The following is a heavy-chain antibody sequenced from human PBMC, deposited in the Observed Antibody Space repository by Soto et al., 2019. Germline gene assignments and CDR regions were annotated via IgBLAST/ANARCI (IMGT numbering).Heavy chain of an antibody. J-gene: IGHJ5*01. CDR2: VHYSGNT. D-gene: IGHD1-1*01. CDR1: GYSISSGYH. Sequence: SETLSLTCTVSGYSISSGYHWAWIRQPPGKGLEWLGSVHYSGNTYYNPSLKSRLTISVDKSKNQFSLNLNSVTAADTAIYYCARVRQGCSANNCYFDPWGQGTQVTVSS. CDR3: ARVRQGCSANNCYFDP. V-gene: IGHV4-38-2*02.